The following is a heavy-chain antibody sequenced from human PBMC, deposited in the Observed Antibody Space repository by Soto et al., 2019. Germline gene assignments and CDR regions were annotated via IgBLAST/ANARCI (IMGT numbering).Heavy chain of an antibody. CDR1: GGSISSSSYY. Sequence: QLQLQESGPGLVKPSETLSLTCTVSGGSISSSSYYWGWIRQPPGKGLEWIGSIYYSGSTYYNPSLKSRVTISVDTSKNQFSLKMSSLTAADTAVYYCARVRGPYYGSGSYYPDYWGQGTLVTVSS. J-gene: IGHJ4*02. D-gene: IGHD3-10*01. CDR3: ARVRGPYYGSGSYYPDY. V-gene: IGHV4-39*01. CDR2: IYYSGST.